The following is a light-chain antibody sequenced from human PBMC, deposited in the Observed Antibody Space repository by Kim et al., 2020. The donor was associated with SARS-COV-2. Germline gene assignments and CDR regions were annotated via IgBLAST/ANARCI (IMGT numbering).Light chain of an antibody. CDR1: SSDIGSYSL. Sequence: GQSITISCTGTSSDIGSYSLVSWYQQYPGEAPKLMIYEGSKRPSGFSPRFSGSKSGNTASLTISGLQAEDEADDYCCSHAGGGTMLFGGGTQLTVL. CDR3: CSHAGGGTML. J-gene: IGLJ2*01. V-gene: IGLV2-23*01. CDR2: EGS.